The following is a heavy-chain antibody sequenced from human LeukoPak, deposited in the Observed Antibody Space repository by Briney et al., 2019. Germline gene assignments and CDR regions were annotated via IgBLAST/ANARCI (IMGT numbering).Heavy chain of an antibody. Sequence: ASVKVSCKASGYTFTGYYMHWVRQAPGQGLEWMGWINPNSGFTNYAQKFQGRVTMTTDTSTTTGYMELRSLRSDDTDVYYCARDQLRYYGSGSYYSDMDVWGQGTTVTVSS. D-gene: IGHD3-10*01. CDR3: ARDQLRYYGSGSYYSDMDV. V-gene: IGHV1-2*02. CDR1: GYTFTGYY. J-gene: IGHJ6*02. CDR2: INPNSGFT.